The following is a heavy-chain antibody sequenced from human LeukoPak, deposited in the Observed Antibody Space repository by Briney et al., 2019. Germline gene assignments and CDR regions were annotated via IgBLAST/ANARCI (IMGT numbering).Heavy chain of an antibody. CDR1: GGTFSSHG. D-gene: IGHD3-22*01. J-gene: IGHJ3*02. Sequence: SVKVSCKASGGTFSSHGISWVRQAPGQGLEWMGGIIPIFGTANYAQKFQGRVTITTDESTSTAYMELSSLRSEDTAVYYCARIADFVPVNRVYYDSSGYYLAFDIWGQGTMVTVSS. CDR2: IIPIFGTA. CDR3: ARIADFVPVNRVYYDSSGYYLAFDI. V-gene: IGHV1-69*05.